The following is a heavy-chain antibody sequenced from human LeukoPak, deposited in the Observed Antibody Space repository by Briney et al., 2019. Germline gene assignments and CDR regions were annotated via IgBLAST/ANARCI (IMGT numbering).Heavy chain of an antibody. CDR3: ARSQGTHRDGFDY. V-gene: IGHV3-30-3*01. CDR2: MSYDGSIK. D-gene: IGHD1-1*01. J-gene: IGHJ4*02. CDR1: GFTFSSYP. Sequence: GGSLRLSCAASGFTFSSYPMHWVRQAPGKGLEWVAVMSYDGSIKYYADSVKGRFTISRDNSKNTLYLQMSSLRAEDTAVYYCARSQGTHRDGFDYWGQGTLVTVSS.